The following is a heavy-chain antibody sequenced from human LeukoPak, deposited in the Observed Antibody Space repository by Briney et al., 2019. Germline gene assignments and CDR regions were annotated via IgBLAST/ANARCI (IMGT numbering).Heavy chain of an antibody. CDR2: INPNSGGT. CDR3: ARGGSGSYFSWLDP. V-gene: IGHV1-2*02. D-gene: IGHD3-10*01. CDR1: GYTFTDYY. J-gene: IGHJ5*02. Sequence: ASVKVSXKASGYTFTDYYIHWVRQAPGRGLECMGWINPNSGGTNYAQKFQGRVTMTRDTSISTAYMELSRLRSDDTAVYYCARGGSGSYFSWLDPWGQGTLVTVSS.